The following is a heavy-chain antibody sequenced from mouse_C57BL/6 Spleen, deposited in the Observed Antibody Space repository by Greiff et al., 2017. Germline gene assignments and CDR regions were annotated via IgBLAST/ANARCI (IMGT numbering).Heavy chain of an antibody. D-gene: IGHD2-5*01. CDR3: ARYRGSNYLRVYYYAMDY. CDR2: IRNKANGYTT. V-gene: IGHV7-3*01. J-gene: IGHJ4*01. Sequence: EVMLVESGGGLVQPGGSLSLSCAASGFTFTDYYMSWVRQPPGKALEWLGFIRNKANGYTTEYSASVKGRFTISRDNYQSILYLQMNALRAEDSATYYCARYRGSNYLRVYYYAMDYWGQGTSVTVSS. CDR1: GFTFTDYY.